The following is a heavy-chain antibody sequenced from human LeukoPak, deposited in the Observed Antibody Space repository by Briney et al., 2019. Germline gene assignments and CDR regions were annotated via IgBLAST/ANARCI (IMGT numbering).Heavy chain of an antibody. CDR2: IKSKTDGDTT. J-gene: IGHJ4*02. CDR3: TTVYSDSGGFYFNYCDY. CDR1: GFTVSNAW. V-gene: IGHV3-15*01. Sequence: GRSLRPSCAASGFTVSNAWMSSVRQDPGKGLEWVGRIKSKTDGDTTDYAAPVKGRFTISRDDSKNTLYLQMNSLKTEDTAVYYCTTVYSDSGGFYFNYCDYWGQGTLVTVST. D-gene: IGHD3-22*01.